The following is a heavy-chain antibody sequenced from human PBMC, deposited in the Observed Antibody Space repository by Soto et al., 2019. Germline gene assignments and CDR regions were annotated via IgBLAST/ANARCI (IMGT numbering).Heavy chain of an antibody. V-gene: IGHV3-33*01. CDR2: IWYDGSNK. J-gene: IGHJ4*02. CDR3: ARDTPGGDFDY. Sequence: QVQLVESGGGVVQPGRSLRLSCEASGFTFSSYGMHWVRQAPGKGLEWVAVIWYDGSNKYYADSVKGRFTISRDNSKNTLYLQMNSLRAEDTAVYYCARDTPGGDFDYWGQGTLVTVSS. CDR1: GFTFSSYG.